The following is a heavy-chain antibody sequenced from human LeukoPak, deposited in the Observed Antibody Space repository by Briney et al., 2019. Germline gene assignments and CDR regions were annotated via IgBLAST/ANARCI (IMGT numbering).Heavy chain of an antibody. J-gene: IGHJ4*02. CDR3: AKGGYYYDRRFDY. CDR2: ISGSGGST. V-gene: IGHV3-23*01. Sequence: GGSLRLSCAASGFTFSSYAMSWVRQAPGKGLEWVSVISGSGGSTYYADSVKGRFTISRDNSKNTLYLQMNSLRAEDTAVYYCAKGGYYYDRRFDYWGQGTLVTVSS. D-gene: IGHD3-22*01. CDR1: GFTFSSYA.